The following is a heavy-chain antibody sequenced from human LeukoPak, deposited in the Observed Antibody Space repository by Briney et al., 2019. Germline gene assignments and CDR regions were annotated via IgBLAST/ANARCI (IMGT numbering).Heavy chain of an antibody. V-gene: IGHV4-4*07. CDR3: ARSSGWYWFDP. CDR2: IYASGST. Sequence: SETLSLTCTVSGGSISSYYWSWIRQPAGKGLEWIGRIYASGSTYYNSSLKSRVTMSVDKSKNQFSLKLNSVPAADTAVYYCARSSGWYWFDPWGQGTLVTVSS. J-gene: IGHJ5*02. CDR1: GGSISSYY. D-gene: IGHD6-19*01.